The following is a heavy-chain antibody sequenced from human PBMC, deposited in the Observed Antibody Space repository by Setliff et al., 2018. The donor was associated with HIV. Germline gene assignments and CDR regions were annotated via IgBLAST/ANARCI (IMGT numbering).Heavy chain of an antibody. CDR3: ARMVSDYIGHSDY. Sequence: SETLSLTCTVSGGSIGISSYYWGRIRQPPGKGLEWIGSINNGGNTYHSPALTTRVTMSVDTSKSQFSLKLSSVTAADTAVYFCARMVSDYIGHSDYWGQGTLVTVSS. J-gene: IGHJ4*02. D-gene: IGHD3-16*01. V-gene: IGHV4-39*07. CDR2: INNGGNT. CDR1: GGSIGISSYY.